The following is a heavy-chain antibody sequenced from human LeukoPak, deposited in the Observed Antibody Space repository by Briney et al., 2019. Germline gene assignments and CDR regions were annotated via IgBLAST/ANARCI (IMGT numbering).Heavy chain of an antibody. CDR3: ARDEWWGYSYGTIADY. J-gene: IGHJ4*02. D-gene: IGHD5-18*01. CDR2: ISYDGSNK. V-gene: IGHV3-30*04. CDR1: GFTFSSHA. Sequence: GGSLRLSCAASGFTFSSHAMHWVRQAPGKGLEWVAVISYDGSNKYYADSVKGRFTISRDNSKNTLYLQMNSLRAEDTAVYYCARDEWWGYSYGTIADYWGQGTLVTVSS.